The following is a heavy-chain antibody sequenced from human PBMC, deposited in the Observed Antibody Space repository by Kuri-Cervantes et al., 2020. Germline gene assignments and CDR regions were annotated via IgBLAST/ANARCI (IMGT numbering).Heavy chain of an antibody. CDR3: ARVWDYSGNPWYFDY. D-gene: IGHD4-23*01. J-gene: IGHJ4*02. CDR1: GFTFNNYA. V-gene: IGHV3-74*01. CDR2: IHSDGTST. Sequence: GESLKISCAASGFTFNNYATHWVRQAPGKGLEWVSRIHSDGTSTNYADSVKGRFTISIDNAKNMLYLQMDSLRVEDTAVYYCARVWDYSGNPWYFDYWGRGTLVTVSS.